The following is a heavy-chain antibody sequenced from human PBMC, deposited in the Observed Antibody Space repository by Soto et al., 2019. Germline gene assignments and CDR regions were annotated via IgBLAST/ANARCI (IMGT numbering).Heavy chain of an antibody. CDR1: GGSISSYY. D-gene: IGHD3-22*01. V-gene: IGHV4-39*01. J-gene: IGHJ3*02. CDR3: ARMGRRRDYYDSSGPPYAFDI. Sequence: SETLSLTCTVSGGSISSYYWGWIRQPPGKGLEWIGSIYYSGSTYYNPSLKSRVTISVDTSKNQFSLKLSSVTAADTAVYYCARMGRRRDYYDSSGPPYAFDIWGQGTMVTVSS. CDR2: IYYSGST.